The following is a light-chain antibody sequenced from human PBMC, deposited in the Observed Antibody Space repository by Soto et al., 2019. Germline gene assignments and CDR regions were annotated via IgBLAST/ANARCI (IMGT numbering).Light chain of an antibody. J-gene: IGLJ3*02. CDR3: QTWGTGIRV. CDR1: SGHSSYA. V-gene: IGLV4-69*01. Sequence: QSVLTQSPSASASLGASVKLTCTLSSGHSSYAIAWHQQQPEKGPRYLMKLNSDGSHTKGDGIPDRFSGSSSGAARYLTVSSLQYEDEDDYYCQTWGTGIRVFGGGTKLTVL. CDR2: LNSDGSH.